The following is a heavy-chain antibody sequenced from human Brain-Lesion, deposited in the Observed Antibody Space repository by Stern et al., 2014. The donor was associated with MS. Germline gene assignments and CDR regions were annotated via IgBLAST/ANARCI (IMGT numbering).Heavy chain of an antibody. Sequence: QLQLQESGPGLVKPSQTLSLSCTVSGGSISSGGYYWSWIRQPAGKGLEWIGRIFNRGTPSYTPSLKSRATLPIAPSKNQFSLRLNSMTAADTAVYYCARGRVVPGFQYYATDVWGQGTTVIVSS. CDR3: ARGRVVPGFQYYATDV. V-gene: IGHV4-61*02. CDR1: GGSISSGGYY. CDR2: IFNRGTP. D-gene: IGHD2-2*01. J-gene: IGHJ6*02.